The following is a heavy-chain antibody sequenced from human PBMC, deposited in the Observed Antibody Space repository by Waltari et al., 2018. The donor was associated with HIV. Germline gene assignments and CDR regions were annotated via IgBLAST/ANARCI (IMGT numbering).Heavy chain of an antibody. D-gene: IGHD6-19*01. CDR1: RFTFSSYA. Sequence: QVQLVESGGGVVKPGRSLRLSCAASRFTFSSYAMHWVRQAPGTGVGWVAVISYYGVNKFYADSLKGRFTISSDNSKNTLYLQMNSLRAEDTAVYYCAKGASGWSPGYWGQGTLVTVSS. CDR3: AKGASGWSPGY. CDR2: ISYYGVNK. V-gene: IGHV3-30*18. J-gene: IGHJ4*02.